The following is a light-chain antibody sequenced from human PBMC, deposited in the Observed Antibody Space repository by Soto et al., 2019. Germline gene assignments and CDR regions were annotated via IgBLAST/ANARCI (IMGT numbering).Light chain of an antibody. CDR1: QGISSY. CDR2: AAS. Sequence: AIQLTQSPSSFSASTGDRVTITCRASQGISSYLAWYQQKPGKAPKLLIYAASTLQSGVPSRFSGSGSGTDFTLTISCLQSEDFATYYCQQYYSYPHTFGGGTKVDIK. J-gene: IGKJ4*01. V-gene: IGKV1-8*01. CDR3: QQYYSYPHT.